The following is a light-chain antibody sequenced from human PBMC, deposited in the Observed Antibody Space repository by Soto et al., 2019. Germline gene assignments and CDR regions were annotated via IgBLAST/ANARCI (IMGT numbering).Light chain of an antibody. CDR1: ESVYSW. Sequence: DIQMTQSPSTRSASVGDIVTITCRASESVYSWLAWYQQKPGKAPKLMSYKASTLQSGVPARFSGSESGTEFTLTISSLQPDDFATYYYQQYNTYRTFGQGTKVEIK. J-gene: IGKJ1*01. CDR3: QQYNTYRT. V-gene: IGKV1-5*03. CDR2: KAS.